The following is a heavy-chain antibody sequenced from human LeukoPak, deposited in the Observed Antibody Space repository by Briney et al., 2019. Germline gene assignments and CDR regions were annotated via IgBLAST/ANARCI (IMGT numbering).Heavy chain of an antibody. V-gene: IGHV3-23*01. J-gene: IGHJ4*02. CDR1: GFTFSSYA. CDR3: AKSGWFPALYYFGY. D-gene: IGHD6-19*01. CDR2: ISGSGGST. Sequence: GGSLRLSCAASGFTFSSYAMSWVRQAPGKGLEWVSAISGSGGSTYYANSVKGRFTISRDNSKNSLYLQMNSLRAEDTAVYYCAKSGWFPALYYFGYWGQGHLVTVSS.